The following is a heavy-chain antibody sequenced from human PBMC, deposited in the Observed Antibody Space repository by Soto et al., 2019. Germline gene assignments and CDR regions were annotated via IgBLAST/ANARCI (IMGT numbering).Heavy chain of an antibody. J-gene: IGHJ3*02. Sequence: GGSLRLSCAASGFTFSNYAMSWVRQAPGKGLEWVSSISGSGGSTYYADSVKGRFGVSRDSSKNTLYLQMSSLRAEDTALYYCAKVPGAAMTSTASFDIWGQGIRVTMSS. D-gene: IGHD2-2*01. CDR2: ISGSGGST. CDR1: GFTFSNYA. CDR3: AKVPGAAMTSTASFDI. V-gene: IGHV3-23*01.